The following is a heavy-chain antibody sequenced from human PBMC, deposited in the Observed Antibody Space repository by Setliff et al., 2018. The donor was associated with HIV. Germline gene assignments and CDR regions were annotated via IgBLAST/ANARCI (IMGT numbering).Heavy chain of an antibody. CDR1: GGSFSGYH. CDR3: ARGGAVSADFDS. V-gene: IGHV4-34*01. J-gene: IGHJ5*01. Sequence: SETLSLTCAVYGGSFSGYHWNWIRQFPGKGLEWIGEINHTGNTQYNPSLKSRVTISGDTSKNQFFLNLTSVTAADTAVYFCARGGAVSADFDSWGQGTLVTVSS. D-gene: IGHD3-16*01. CDR2: INHTGNT.